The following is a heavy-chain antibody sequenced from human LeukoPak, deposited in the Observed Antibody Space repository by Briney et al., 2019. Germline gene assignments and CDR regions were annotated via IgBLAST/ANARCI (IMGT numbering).Heavy chain of an antibody. V-gene: IGHV3-23*01. J-gene: IGHJ4*02. CDR3: AKGTYIVVVPAAIDY. D-gene: IGHD2-2*01. CDR1: GFTFSSYA. Sequence: GGSLRLSCAASGFTFSSYAMSWVRQAPGMGLEWVSAISGRGGSTYYADSVKGRFTISRDNSKNTLYLQMNSLRAEDTAVYYCAKGTYIVVVPAAIDYWGQGTLVTVSS. CDR2: ISGRGGST.